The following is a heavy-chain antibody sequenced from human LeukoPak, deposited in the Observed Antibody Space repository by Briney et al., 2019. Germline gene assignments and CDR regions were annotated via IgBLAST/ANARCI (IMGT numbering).Heavy chain of an antibody. CDR3: ARGDYGDYP. Sequence: SETLSLTCAVYGGSFSGYYWSWIRQSPGKGLEWIGEINHSGSTNYNPSLKSRVTISVDTSKNQFSLKLTSVTAADTAVYYCARGDYGDYPWGQGTLVTVSS. J-gene: IGHJ5*02. V-gene: IGHV4-34*01. CDR1: GGSFSGYY. D-gene: IGHD4-17*01. CDR2: INHSGST.